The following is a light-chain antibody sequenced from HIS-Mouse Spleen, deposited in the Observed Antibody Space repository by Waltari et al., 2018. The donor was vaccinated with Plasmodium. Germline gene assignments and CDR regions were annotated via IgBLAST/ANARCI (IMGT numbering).Light chain of an antibody. CDR2: EVS. CDR1: SSDAGCSHY. J-gene: IGLJ2*01. CDR3: SSYAGSNNLEV. Sequence: QSALTQPPSASGSPGPSVTISSPGTSSDAGCSHYVSWYQQHPGKAPKLMIYEVSKRPSGVPERFSGSKSGNTASLTVSGLQAEDEADYYCSSYAGSNNLEVFGGGTKLTVL. V-gene: IGLV2-8*01.